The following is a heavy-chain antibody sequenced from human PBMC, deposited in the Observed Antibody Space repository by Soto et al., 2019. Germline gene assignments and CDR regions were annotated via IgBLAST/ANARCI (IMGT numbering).Heavy chain of an antibody. CDR2: IYPGDSDA. J-gene: IGHJ6*01. V-gene: IGHV5-51*07. D-gene: IGHD6-13*01. Sequence: EECLMISCKGSGYSFTCYWIGWVHQMPGKGLEWMGIIYPGDSDARYSPSFQGQVTISANKSISTAYLQWSSLKTSDTAMDYCARRIAAPPYYYYGMDVWGQGTTVTVSS. CDR3: ARRIAAPPYYYYGMDV. CDR1: GYSFTCYW.